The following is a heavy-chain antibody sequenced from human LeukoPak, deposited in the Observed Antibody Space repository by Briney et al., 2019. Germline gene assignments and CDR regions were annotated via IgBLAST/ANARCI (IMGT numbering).Heavy chain of an antibody. J-gene: IGHJ4*02. V-gene: IGHV3-66*01. CDR1: GFTVSHNY. CDR2: IYTGGST. D-gene: IGHD3-10*01. CDR3: ARALDFGSGSYYPDN. Sequence: GGSLRLSCAASGFTVSHNYMTWIRQAPGKGLEWVSVIYTGGSTYYTDSVKGRFTISRDNSKNTLYLQMNSLKAEDTAVYYCARALDFGSGSYYPDNWGQGTLVTVSS.